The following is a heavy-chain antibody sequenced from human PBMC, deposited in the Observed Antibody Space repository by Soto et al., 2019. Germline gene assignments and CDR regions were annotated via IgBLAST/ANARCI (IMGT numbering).Heavy chain of an antibody. J-gene: IGHJ5*02. CDR3: ARFYCSGGSCYNNWFDP. CDR2: MNPNSGNT. V-gene: IGHV1-8*01. Sequence: QVQLVQSGAEVKKPGASVKVSCKASGYTFTSYDINWVRQATGQGLEWMGWMNPNSGNTGYAQKFQGTVTMTRNTSISTAYMELSSLRSEATAVYYCARFYCSGGSCYNNWFDPWGQGTLVPGSS. D-gene: IGHD2-15*01. CDR1: GYTFTSYD.